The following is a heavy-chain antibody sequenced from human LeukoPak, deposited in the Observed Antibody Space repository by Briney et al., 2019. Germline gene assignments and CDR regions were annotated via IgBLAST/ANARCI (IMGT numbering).Heavy chain of an antibody. CDR3: ARASYSSGWYTVYYMDV. CDR1: GGSISTYY. J-gene: IGHJ6*03. D-gene: IGHD6-19*01. CDR2: IYYSGNT. Sequence: SETLSLTCTVSGGSISTYYLSWIRQPPGKGLEWIGYIYYSGNTNYNPSLKSRVTISVDTSKNRFSLKLSSVTAADTAVYYCARASYSSGWYTVYYMDVWGKGTTVTVSS. V-gene: IGHV4-59*01.